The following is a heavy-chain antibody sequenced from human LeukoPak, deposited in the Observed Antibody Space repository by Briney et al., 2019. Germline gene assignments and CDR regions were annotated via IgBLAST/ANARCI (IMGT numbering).Heavy chain of an antibody. CDR1: GFTFSSYW. V-gene: IGHV3-7*01. CDR2: IKQDGSEK. D-gene: IGHD3-10*01. J-gene: IGHJ6*03. CDR3: ARSGLYYGSGSPTFQYYYYYYYMDV. Sequence: GGSLRLSCAASGFTFSSYWMSWVRQAPGKGLEWVANIKQDGSEKYYVDSVKGRFTISRDNAKNSLYLQMNSLRAEDTAVYYCARSGLYYGSGSPTFQYYYYYYYMDVWGKGTTVTVSS.